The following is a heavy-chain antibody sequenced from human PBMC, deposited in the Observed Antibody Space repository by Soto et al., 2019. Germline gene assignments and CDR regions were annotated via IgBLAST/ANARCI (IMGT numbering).Heavy chain of an antibody. J-gene: IGHJ4*02. CDR2: IIPIFGTA. V-gene: IGHV1-69*13. CDR1: GGTFSSYA. Sequence: ASVKVSCKASGGTFSSYAISWVRQAPGQGLEWMGGIIPIFGTANYAQKFQGRVTITADESTSTAYMELSSLRSEDTAVYYCARDLGPSSSWLHFDYWGQGTLVTVSS. D-gene: IGHD6-13*01. CDR3: ARDLGPSSSWLHFDY.